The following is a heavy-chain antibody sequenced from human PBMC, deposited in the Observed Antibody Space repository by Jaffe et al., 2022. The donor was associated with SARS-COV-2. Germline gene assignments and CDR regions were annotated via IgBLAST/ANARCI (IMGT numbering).Heavy chain of an antibody. CDR1: GFTFSSYS. D-gene: IGHD3-16*01. Sequence: EVQLVESGGGLVKPGGSLRLSCAASGFTFSSYSMNWVRQAPGKGLEWVSSISSSSSYIYYADSVKGRFTISRDNAKNSLYLQMNSLRAEDTAVYYCARDGVGGAAALNYYYGMDVWGQGTTVTVSS. CDR2: ISSSSSYI. J-gene: IGHJ6*02. V-gene: IGHV3-21*01. CDR3: ARDGVGGAAALNYYYGMDV.